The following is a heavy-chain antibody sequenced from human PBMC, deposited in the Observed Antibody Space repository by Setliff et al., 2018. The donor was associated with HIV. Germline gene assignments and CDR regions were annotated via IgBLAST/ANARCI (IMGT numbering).Heavy chain of an antibody. CDR2: IKEDGSEK. V-gene: IGHV3-7*03. J-gene: IGHJ4*01. D-gene: IGHD3-3*01. CDR1: GFTFSSYW. Sequence: GGSLRLSCAASGFTFSSYWMSWVRQAPGKGLEWMANIKEDGSEKYYVDSVKGRFTISRDNSKNSLYLQMNSLRTEDTALYYCAKDVQVGPNLWSTFEHLGQGTLVTVSS. CDR3: AKDVQVGPNLWSTFEH.